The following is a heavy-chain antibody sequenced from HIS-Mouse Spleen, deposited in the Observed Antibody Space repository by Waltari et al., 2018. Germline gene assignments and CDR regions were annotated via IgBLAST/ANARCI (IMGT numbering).Heavy chain of an antibody. J-gene: IGHJ5*02. D-gene: IGHD6-6*01. Sequence: QVQLQQWGAGLLKPSETLSLTCAVYGGSFSGYYWSWIRQPPGKGLEWIGEIKHSGSTNYTPSLKSRVTISVDTSKNQFSLKLSSVTAADTAVYYCASRRGSYSSSSWFDPWGQGTLVTVSS. CDR1: GGSFSGYY. CDR3: ASRRGSYSSSSWFDP. V-gene: IGHV4-34*01. CDR2: IKHSGST.